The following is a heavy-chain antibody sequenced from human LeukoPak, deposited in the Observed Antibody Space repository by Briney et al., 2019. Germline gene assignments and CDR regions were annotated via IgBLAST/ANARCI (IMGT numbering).Heavy chain of an antibody. CDR2: INPNSGGT. J-gene: IGHJ5*02. CDR3: ARGDPGYCSGGSCYSANWFDP. D-gene: IGHD2-15*01. Sequence: ASVKVSCKTSAYTFTGYYMHWVRQAPGQGLEWMGWINPNSGGTNYAQKFQGRVTMTRDTSISTAYMELSRLRSDDTAVYYCARGDPGYCSGGSCYSANWFDPWGQGTLVTVSS. CDR1: AYTFTGYY. V-gene: IGHV1-2*02.